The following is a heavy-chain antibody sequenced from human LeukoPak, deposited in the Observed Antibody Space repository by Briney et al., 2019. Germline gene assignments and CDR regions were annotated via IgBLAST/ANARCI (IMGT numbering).Heavy chain of an antibody. D-gene: IGHD1-26*01. Sequence: PGGSLRLSCAASGFTFSDYYMSWLRPARGKGLGWVGYVSSSSSYTNYTDSVKGRFTISRDDAKNSLYLQMNSLRAEDTAVYYCAGDSGYGGLADYWGQGTLVTVSS. J-gene: IGHJ4*02. V-gene: IGHV3-11*05. CDR1: GFTFSDYY. CDR3: AGDSGYGGLADY. CDR2: VSSSSSYT.